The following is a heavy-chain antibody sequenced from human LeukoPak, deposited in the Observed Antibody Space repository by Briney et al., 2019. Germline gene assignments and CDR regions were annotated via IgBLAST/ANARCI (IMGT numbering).Heavy chain of an antibody. V-gene: IGHV4-59*01. J-gene: IGHJ4*02. CDR3: ARLRYFDWLMEY. CDR1: GGSISGYY. Sequence: SETLSLICSVSGGSISGYYWSWIRQPPGKGLEWIGYIYSSGSTNYNPSLKSRVTISVDASKNQFSLNLSSVTAADTAVYYCARLRYFDWLMEYWGQGTLVTVSS. D-gene: IGHD3-9*01. CDR2: IYSSGST.